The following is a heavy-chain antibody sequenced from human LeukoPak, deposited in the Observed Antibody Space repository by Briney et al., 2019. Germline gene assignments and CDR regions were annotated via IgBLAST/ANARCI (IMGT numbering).Heavy chain of an antibody. CDR1: GGSISPYY. J-gene: IGHJ6*02. Sequence: SETLSLTCSVSGGSISPYYWSWVRQPPGKGLEWIGYVSYSGSADYNPSLKSRVIISIDTSKNQFSLRLSSLTAADTAVYYCASLDPIGYGMDVWGQGTTVTVSS. CDR3: ASLDPIGYGMDV. CDR2: VSYSGSA. V-gene: IGHV4-59*01.